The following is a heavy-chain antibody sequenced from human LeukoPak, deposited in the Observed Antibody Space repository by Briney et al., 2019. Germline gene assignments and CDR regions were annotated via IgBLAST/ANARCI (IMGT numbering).Heavy chain of an antibody. Sequence: GSLRLSFSPSGFTVSNYGMSWVGAAPGQGLEGVANITQDGSEKYYVDSVKGRFTISRDNAKNSLYLQMNSLRAEDTAVYYCARIGYSSSSFDYWGQGTLVTVSS. D-gene: IGHD6-13*01. CDR2: ITQDGSEK. V-gene: IGHV3-7*01. CDR3: ARIGYSSSSFDY. CDR1: GFTVSNYG. J-gene: IGHJ4*02.